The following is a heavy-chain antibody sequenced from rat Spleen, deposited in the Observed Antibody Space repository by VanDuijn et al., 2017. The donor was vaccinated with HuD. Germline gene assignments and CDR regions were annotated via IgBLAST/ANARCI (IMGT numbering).Heavy chain of an antibody. CDR3: TRALWAPFAY. CDR2: ISFDGGST. V-gene: IGHV5-27*01. Sequence: EVQLVESGGGLVQPGRSMKLSCAASGFIFSNYDMAWVRQAPKKGLEWVAYISFDGGSTYYRDSVKGRFTISRDNTKSTLSLQMDSLRSEDTATYYCTRALWAPFAYWGQGTLVTVSS. D-gene: IGHD1-7*01. CDR1: GFIFSNYD. J-gene: IGHJ3*01.